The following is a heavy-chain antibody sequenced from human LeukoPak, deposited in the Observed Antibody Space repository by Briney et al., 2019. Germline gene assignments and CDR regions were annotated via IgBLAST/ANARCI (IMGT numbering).Heavy chain of an antibody. V-gene: IGHV4-4*02. CDR2: IYHSGST. CDR3: ASIAVASYYFDY. D-gene: IGHD6-19*01. CDR1: GGSISSSNW. Sequence: SETLSLTCAVSGGSISSSNWWSWVRQPPGRGLEWIGEIYHSGSTNYNPSLKSRVTISVDKSKNQFSLKLSSVTAADTAVYYCASIAVASYYFDYWGQGTLVTVSS. J-gene: IGHJ4*02.